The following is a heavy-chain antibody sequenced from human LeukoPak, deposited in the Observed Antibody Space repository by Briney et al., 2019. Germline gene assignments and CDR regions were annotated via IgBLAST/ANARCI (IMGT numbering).Heavy chain of an antibody. CDR1: GFTFSSYG. V-gene: IGHV3-33*01. CDR3: ARAGGGSPRANWFDP. Sequence: GGSLRLSCAASGFTFSSYGMHRVRQAPGKGLEWVAVIWYDGSNKYYADSVKGRFTISRDNSKNTLYLQMNSLRAEDTAVYYCARAGGGSPRANWFDPWGQGTLVTVSS. CDR2: IWYDGSNK. D-gene: IGHD2-8*02. J-gene: IGHJ5*02.